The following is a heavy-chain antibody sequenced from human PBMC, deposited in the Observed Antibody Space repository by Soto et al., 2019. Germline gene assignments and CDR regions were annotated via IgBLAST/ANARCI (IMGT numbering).Heavy chain of an antibody. Sequence: EVQLVESGGGLVQPGGSLKLSCEASGFSISSSDMHWVRQVMGKGLEWVSTLGTSGDTFYSGSVKGRFTISREDAKNSFHLQMNNLRAEDSAVYYCTRDRQIYRFYYYGMDVWGQGTAVTVS. J-gene: IGHJ6*02. CDR3: TRDRQIYRFYYYGMDV. CDR2: LGTSGDT. D-gene: IGHD3-3*01. V-gene: IGHV3-13*01. CDR1: GFSISSSD.